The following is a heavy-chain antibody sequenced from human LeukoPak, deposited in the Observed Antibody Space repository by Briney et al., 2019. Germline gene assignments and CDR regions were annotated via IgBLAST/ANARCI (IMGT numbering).Heavy chain of an antibody. CDR3: ARVEYVDTAMASIDP. D-gene: IGHD5-18*01. Sequence: PSETLSLTCTVSGGSISSYYWSWIRQPPGKGLEWIGYIYYSGSTNYNPSLKSRVTISVDTSKNQFSLKLSSVTAADTAVYYCARVEYVDTAMASIDPWGQGTLVTVSS. V-gene: IGHV4-59*01. CDR1: GGSISSYY. CDR2: IYYSGST. J-gene: IGHJ5*02.